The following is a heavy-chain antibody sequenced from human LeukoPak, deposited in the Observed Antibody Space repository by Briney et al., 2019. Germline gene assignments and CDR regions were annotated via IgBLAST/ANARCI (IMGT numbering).Heavy chain of an antibody. CDR3: ARETGYCSSTSCYTVYYYYYMDV. J-gene: IGHJ6*03. CDR1: GGSISSYY. Sequence: PSETLSFTCTVSGGSISSYYWSWIRQPAGQGLEWIGRIYTSGSTNYNPSLKSRVTMSVDTSKNQFSLKLSSVTAADTAVYYCARETGYCSSTSCYTVYYYYYMDVWGKGTTVTVSS. D-gene: IGHD2-2*02. V-gene: IGHV4-4*07. CDR2: IYTSGST.